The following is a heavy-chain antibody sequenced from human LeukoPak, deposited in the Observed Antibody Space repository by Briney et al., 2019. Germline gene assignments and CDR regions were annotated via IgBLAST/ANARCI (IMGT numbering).Heavy chain of an antibody. V-gene: IGHV3-30*03. CDR3: ATDSGDGYNSRSYFDY. CDR1: GFTFSNYW. J-gene: IGHJ4*02. D-gene: IGHD5-24*01. CDR2: ISYDGSNK. Sequence: GSLRLSCAASGFTFSNYWMHWVRQAPGKGLEWVTLISYDGSNKYYADSVKGRFTISRDNAKNTLYLYMNSLRAEDTAVYYCATDSGDGYNSRSYFDYWGQGTLVTVSS.